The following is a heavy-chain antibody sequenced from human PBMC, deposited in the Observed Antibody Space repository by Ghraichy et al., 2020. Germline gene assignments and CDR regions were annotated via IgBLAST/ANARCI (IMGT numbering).Heavy chain of an antibody. CDR1: GFTFSSYG. V-gene: IGHV3-33*01. J-gene: IGHJ6*02. CDR3: ARGYSSGYYYNLAGYYGMDV. D-gene: IGHD3-22*01. CDR2: IWYDGSNK. Sequence: GGSLRLSCAASGFTFSSYGMHWVRQAPGKGLEWVAVIWYDGSNKYYADSVKGRFTISRDNSKNTLYLQMNSLRAEDTAVYYCARGYSSGYYYNLAGYYGMDVWGQGTTVTVSS.